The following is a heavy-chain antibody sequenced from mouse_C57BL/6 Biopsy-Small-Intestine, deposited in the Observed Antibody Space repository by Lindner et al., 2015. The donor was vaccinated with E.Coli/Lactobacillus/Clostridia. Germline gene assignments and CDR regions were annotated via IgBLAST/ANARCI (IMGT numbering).Heavy chain of an antibody. CDR3: ARDQHGDLHKSYYYYYGMDV. Sequence: SVKVSCKASGGTFSSYSISWVRQAPGHGLEWMGGIIPIFGTTNYAQKFQGRVTVTADDSTSTAYMELSSLRSEDTAVYYCARDQHGDLHKSYYYYYGMDVWGQGTTVTVSS. D-gene: IGHD1-1*01. V-gene: IGHV1-81*01. CDR1: GGTFSSYS. J-gene: IGHJ1*01. CDR2: IIPIFGTT.